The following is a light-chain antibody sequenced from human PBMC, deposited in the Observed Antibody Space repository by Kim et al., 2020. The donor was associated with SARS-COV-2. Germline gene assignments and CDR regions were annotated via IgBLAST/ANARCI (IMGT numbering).Light chain of an antibody. V-gene: IGKV1-33*01. CDR1: EDIRDH. J-gene: IGKJ5*01. CDR2: DSS. Sequence: ASVGDRVTITCRASEDIRDHLSWYQVTPGKAPKLLIYDSSNSETGVPLRFTGTGSGTDFAFTITSLQPEDFVTYYCQQYESLPITFAQGTRLDIK. CDR3: QQYESLPIT.